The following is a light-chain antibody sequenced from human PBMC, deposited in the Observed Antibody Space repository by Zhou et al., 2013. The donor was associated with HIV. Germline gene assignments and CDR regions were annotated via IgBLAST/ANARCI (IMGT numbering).Light chain of an antibody. CDR2: AAA. J-gene: IGKJ4*01. V-gene: IGKV1-9*01. Sequence: IQLTQSPSSLSASVGDRVTITCRASQGISSYLAWYQQKAGKTPKLLIYAAATLQSGVPSRFSGSGSGTEFTLTISSLQPEDFATYYCLQHNSYPPLTFGGGTKVEIK. CDR1: QGISSY. CDR3: LQHNSYPPLT.